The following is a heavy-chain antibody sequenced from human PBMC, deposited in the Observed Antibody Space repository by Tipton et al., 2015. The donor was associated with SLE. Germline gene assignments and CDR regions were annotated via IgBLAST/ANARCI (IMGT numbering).Heavy chain of an antibody. CDR2: MNPNSGNT. D-gene: IGHD4-23*01. J-gene: IGHJ4*02. CDR3: ARSTRYGGKGGY. Sequence: QVQLVQSGAEVKKPGASVKVSCKASGYTFTSYGISWVRQAPGQGLEWMGWMNPNSGNTGYAQKFQGRVTMTRNTSISTAYMELSSLRSEDTAVYYCARSTRYGGKGGYWGQGTLVTVSS. CDR1: GYTFTSYG. V-gene: IGHV1-8*02.